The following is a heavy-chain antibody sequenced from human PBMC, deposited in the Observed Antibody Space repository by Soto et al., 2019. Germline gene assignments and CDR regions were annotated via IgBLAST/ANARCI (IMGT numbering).Heavy chain of an antibody. D-gene: IGHD6-19*01. J-gene: IGHJ4*02. CDR3: ARAVAVPADFDY. CDR2: INAGNGNT. CDR1: GYTFTGYA. V-gene: IGHV1-3*05. Sequence: QVQLVQSGAEEKKPGASVKVSCKASGYTFTGYAMHWVRQAPGQRLEWMGWINAGNGNTKYSQKCQGRVTSTRDTSESTAYMELSSLRSEDTAVYYCARAVAVPADFDYWGQGTLVTVSS.